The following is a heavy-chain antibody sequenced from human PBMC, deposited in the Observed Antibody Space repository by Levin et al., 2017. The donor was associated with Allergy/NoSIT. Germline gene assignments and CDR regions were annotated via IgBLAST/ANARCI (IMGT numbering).Heavy chain of an antibody. CDR1: GFTFGDYA. CDR2: IRSKAYGGTT. D-gene: IGHD3-10*01. Sequence: GGSLRLSCTASGFTFGDYAMSWFRQAPGKGLEWVGFIRSKAYGGTTEYAASVKGRFTISRDDSKSIAYLQMNSLKTEDTAVYYCTRDRLDDGSGNWFDPWGQGTLVTVSS. CDR3: TRDRLDDGSGNWFDP. J-gene: IGHJ5*02. V-gene: IGHV3-49*03.